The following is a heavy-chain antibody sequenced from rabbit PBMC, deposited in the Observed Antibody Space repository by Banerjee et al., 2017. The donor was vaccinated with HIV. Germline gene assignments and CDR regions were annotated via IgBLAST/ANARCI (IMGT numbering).Heavy chain of an antibody. D-gene: IGHD6-1*01. V-gene: IGHV1S45*01. CDR2: IYTGSGST. CDR3: ARLDNSYPSHFNL. J-gene: IGHJ4*01. CDR1: GFTISSSYW. Sequence: QEQLEESGGDLVQPEGSLTLTCTASGFTISSSYWICWVRQAPGKGLEWIGCIYTGSGSTYYATWAKGRFTISKASWTTVTLQMTSLTAADTATYFCARLDNSYPSHFNLWGPGTLVTVS.